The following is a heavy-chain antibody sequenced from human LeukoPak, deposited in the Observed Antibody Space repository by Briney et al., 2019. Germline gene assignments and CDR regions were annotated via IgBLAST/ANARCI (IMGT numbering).Heavy chain of an antibody. D-gene: IGHD3-16*02. V-gene: IGHV3-7*01. CDR3: ARGGVYYDYVWGSYRSNYFDY. Sequence: GGSLRLSCAASGFTFSSYWMSWVRQAPGKGLEWVANIKQDGSEKYYVDSVKGRFTISRDNAKNSLYLQMNSLRAEDTAAYYCARGGVYYDYVWGSYRSNYFDYWGQGTLVTVSS. CDR1: GFTFSSYW. J-gene: IGHJ4*02. CDR2: IKQDGSEK.